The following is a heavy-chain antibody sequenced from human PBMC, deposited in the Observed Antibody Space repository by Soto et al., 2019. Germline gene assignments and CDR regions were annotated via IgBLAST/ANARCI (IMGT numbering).Heavy chain of an antibody. CDR2: INTDGSRT. D-gene: IGHD1-1*01. Sequence: GGSLRLSSAASGFTFNNYWMHWVRQAPGKGLVWVSRINTDGSRTNYADSVKGRFTISRDNAKNTLYLQMDSLRAEDTAVYYCAKVATGSYNWFDPWGQGTLVTVSS. CDR1: GFTFNNYW. J-gene: IGHJ5*02. CDR3: AKVATGSYNWFDP. V-gene: IGHV3-74*01.